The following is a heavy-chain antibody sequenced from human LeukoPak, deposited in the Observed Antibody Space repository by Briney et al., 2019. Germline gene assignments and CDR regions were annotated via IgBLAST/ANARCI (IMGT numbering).Heavy chain of an antibody. J-gene: IGHJ5*02. D-gene: IGHD6-13*01. Sequence: GASVKVSCKASGYTFTSYGISWVRQAPGQGLEWMGWISAYNGNTNYAQKLQGRVTMTTDTSTSTAYMELRSLRSDDTAVYYCASVIAAAAGHWFDPWGQGTLVTVSS. V-gene: IGHV1-18*01. CDR2: ISAYNGNT. CDR1: GYTFTSYG. CDR3: ASVIAAAAGHWFDP.